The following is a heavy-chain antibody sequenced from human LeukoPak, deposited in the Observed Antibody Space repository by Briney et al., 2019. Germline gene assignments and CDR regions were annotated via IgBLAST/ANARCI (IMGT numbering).Heavy chain of an antibody. CDR3: ARGDGSSWYDYYYYMDV. Sequence: PGGSLRLSCAASGFTVSSNYMSWVRQAPGKGLEWVSVIYSGGSTYYADSVKGRFTISRDNSKNTLYLQMNSLRAEDTAVYYCARGDGSSWYDYYYYMDVWGKGTTVTVSS. CDR2: IYSGGST. V-gene: IGHV3-53*01. D-gene: IGHD6-13*01. J-gene: IGHJ6*03. CDR1: GFTVSSNY.